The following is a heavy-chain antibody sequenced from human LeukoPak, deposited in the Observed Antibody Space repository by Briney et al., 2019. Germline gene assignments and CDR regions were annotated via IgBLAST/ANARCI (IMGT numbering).Heavy chain of an antibody. V-gene: IGHV1-2*02. J-gene: IGHJ4*02. CDR2: INPKSGAA. D-gene: IGHD6-13*01. Sequence: GASVKVSCKASGGTFISYAISWVGQAAGQGLEWVGGINPKSGAADYAQQYRGRVTMTRDTSINTDYMEMKRVTSDDTAVYYCARGAEAETSPLDFWGQGTLVIVS. CDR3: ARGAEAETSPLDF. CDR1: GGTFISYA.